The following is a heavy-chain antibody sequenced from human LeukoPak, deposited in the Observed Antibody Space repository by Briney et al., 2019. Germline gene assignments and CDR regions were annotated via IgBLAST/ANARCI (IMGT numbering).Heavy chain of an antibody. J-gene: IGHJ5*02. CDR2: ISGSGGST. D-gene: IGHD3-10*01. CDR3: AKEGMVRGVIGRNWFDP. Sequence: GGSLRLSCAASGFTFSSYAMSRVRQAPGKGLEWVSAISGSGGSTYYADSVKGRFTISRDNSKNTLYLQMNSLRAEDTAVYYCAKEGMVRGVIGRNWFDPWGQGTLVTVSS. CDR1: GFTFSSYA. V-gene: IGHV3-23*01.